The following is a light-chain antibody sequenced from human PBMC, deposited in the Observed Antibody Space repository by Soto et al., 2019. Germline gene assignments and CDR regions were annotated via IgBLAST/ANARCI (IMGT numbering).Light chain of an antibody. CDR3: QQYNNWPPIT. CDR1: QTIDTN. V-gene: IGKV3-15*01. J-gene: IGKJ5*01. CDR2: GAS. Sequence: EIVLTQSPATLSVSPGERATLSCRASQTIDTNLAWYQQKPGQAPRLLIFGASTRATGIPARFSGSGSGTEFSLTITSLQSEDFALYYCQQYNNWPPITFGQGTRLEIK.